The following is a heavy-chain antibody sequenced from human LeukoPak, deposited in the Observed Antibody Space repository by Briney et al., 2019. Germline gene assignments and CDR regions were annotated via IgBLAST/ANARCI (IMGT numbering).Heavy chain of an antibody. V-gene: IGHV3-48*01. D-gene: IGHD3-10*01. J-gene: IGHJ4*02. Sequence: PGGSLRLSCAACGFIFSSYSMNWVRQAPGKGLEWVSYISSSSSTMYYAASVKGRFSISRDNAQNSLYLQMNSLRAEDTAVYYCARSTMVRGVIIEPLDYWGQGTLVTVSS. CDR2: ISSSSSTM. CDR1: GFIFSSYS. CDR3: ARSTMVRGVIIEPLDY.